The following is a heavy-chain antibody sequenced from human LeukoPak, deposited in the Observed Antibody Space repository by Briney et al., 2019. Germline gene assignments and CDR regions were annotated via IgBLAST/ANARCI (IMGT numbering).Heavy chain of an antibody. V-gene: IGHV3-11*04. Sequence: PGGSLRLSCAASGFTFSDYYMSWIRQAPGKGLEWVSYLSSSGSTIYYADSVKGRFTISRDNAKNSLYLQMNSLRAEDTAVYYCARVHTMIVVVRYYFDYWGQGTLVTVSS. CDR3: ARVHTMIVVVRYYFDY. CDR1: GFTFSDYY. CDR2: LSSSGSTI. D-gene: IGHD3-22*01. J-gene: IGHJ4*02.